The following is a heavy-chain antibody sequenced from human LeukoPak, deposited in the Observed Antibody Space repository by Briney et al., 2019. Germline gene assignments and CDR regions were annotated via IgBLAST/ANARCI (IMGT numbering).Heavy chain of an antibody. Sequence: PSETLSLTCAVSGFSISMGYYWVWIRQPAGQGLEWIGSIHPSGTTFYNSSLNSRVTMSIDAPKNQFSLRLSLVTAADTAVYFCAREMARRITDWGQGTLVTVSS. CDR1: GFSISMGYY. CDR2: IHPSGTT. V-gene: IGHV4-38-2*02. D-gene: IGHD1-1*01. J-gene: IGHJ4*02. CDR3: AREMARRITD.